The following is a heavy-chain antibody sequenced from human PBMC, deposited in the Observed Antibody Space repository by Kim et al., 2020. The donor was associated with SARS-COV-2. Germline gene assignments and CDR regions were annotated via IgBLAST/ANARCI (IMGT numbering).Heavy chain of an antibody. Sequence: WNSGSIGYADSVKGRFTISRDNAKNSLYLQMNSLRAEDTALYYCAKASGDWGQGTLVTVSS. CDR2: WNSGSI. D-gene: IGHD3-10*01. CDR3: AKASGD. J-gene: IGHJ4*02. V-gene: IGHV3-9*01.